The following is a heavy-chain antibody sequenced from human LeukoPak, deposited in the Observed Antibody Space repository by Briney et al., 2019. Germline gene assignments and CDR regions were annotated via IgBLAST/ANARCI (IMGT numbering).Heavy chain of an antibody. V-gene: IGHV1-18*01. CDR1: GYTFTSHA. J-gene: IGHJ4*02. D-gene: IGHD1-26*01. CDR3: ARDLRVGPTAFDY. Sequence: ASVKVSCKASGYTFTSHAISWVRQAPGQGPEWIGWITVYNGNTIYAQKLQGRVTMTTDTSTSTAYMELSRLRSDDTAVYYCARDLRVGPTAFDYWGQGTLVTVSS. CDR2: ITVYNGNT.